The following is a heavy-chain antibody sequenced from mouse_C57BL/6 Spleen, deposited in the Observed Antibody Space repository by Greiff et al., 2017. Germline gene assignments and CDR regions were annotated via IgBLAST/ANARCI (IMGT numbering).Heavy chain of an antibody. CDR2: ISDGGSYT. CDR3: ARERLTMVTTAWFAY. CDR1: GFTFSSYA. J-gene: IGHJ3*01. D-gene: IGHD2-1*01. V-gene: IGHV5-4*01. Sequence: DVKLVEPGGGLVKPGGSLKLSCAASGFTFSSYAMSWVRQTPEKRLEWVATISDGGSYTYYPDNVKGRFTISRDNAKNNLYLQMSHLKSEDTAVYYCARERLTMVTTAWFAYWGQGTLVTVST.